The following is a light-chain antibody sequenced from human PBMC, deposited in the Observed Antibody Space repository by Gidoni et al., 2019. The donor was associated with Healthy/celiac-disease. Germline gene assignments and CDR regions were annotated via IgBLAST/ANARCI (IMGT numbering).Light chain of an antibody. CDR2: AAS. CDR1: QGISNY. V-gene: IGKV1-27*01. Sequence: SQSPSSLSASVGDRVTITCRASQGISNYLAWYQQKPGKVHKLLIYAASTLQSGVPFRFSGSGSGTDFTLTISSLQPEDVATYYCQKYNSDPRTFGQGTKVDIK. J-gene: IGKJ1*01. CDR3: QKYNSDPRT.